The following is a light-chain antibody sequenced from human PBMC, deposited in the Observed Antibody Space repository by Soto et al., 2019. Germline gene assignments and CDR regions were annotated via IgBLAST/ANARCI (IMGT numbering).Light chain of an antibody. CDR1: SSDVGTYNL. V-gene: IGLV2-23*02. Sequence: QSALTQPASVSGSPRQSITISCTGTSSDVGTYNLVSWYQQHPGKAPKLMIYEVSKRPSGVSNRFSGSKSGNTASLTISGLQAEDEADYYCCSYASSSTLVFGGWTKLTVL. J-gene: IGLJ2*01. CDR2: EVS. CDR3: CSYASSSTLV.